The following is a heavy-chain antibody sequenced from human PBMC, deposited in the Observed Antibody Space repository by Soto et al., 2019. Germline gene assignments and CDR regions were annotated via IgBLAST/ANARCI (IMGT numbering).Heavy chain of an antibody. CDR2: INHSGST. CDR3: ARGYCSSTSCYANYYYYYMDV. Sequence: SETLSLTCAVYGGSFSGYYWSWIRQPPGKGLEWIGEINHSGSTNYNPSLKSRVTISVDTSKNQFSLKLSSVTAADTAVYYCARGYCSSTSCYANYYYYYMDVWGKGTKVTVSS. J-gene: IGHJ6*03. D-gene: IGHD2-2*01. V-gene: IGHV4-34*01. CDR1: GGSFSGYY.